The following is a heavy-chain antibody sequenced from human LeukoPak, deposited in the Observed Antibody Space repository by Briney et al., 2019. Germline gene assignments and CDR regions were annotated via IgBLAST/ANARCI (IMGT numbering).Heavy chain of an antibody. J-gene: IGHJ4*02. V-gene: IGHV3-23*01. CDR3: AKDHRRWLVRTGGSVDY. D-gene: IGHD6-19*01. CDR1: GFTFSNNP. CDR2: IDESGTYT. Sequence: GGSLRLSCAASGFTFSNNPMTWVRQAPGKGLEWVSSIDESGTYTYYADSVKGRFTISRDNSKNTLYLQMNSLRAEDTAVYYCAKDHRRWLVRTGGSVDYWGQGTLVTVSS.